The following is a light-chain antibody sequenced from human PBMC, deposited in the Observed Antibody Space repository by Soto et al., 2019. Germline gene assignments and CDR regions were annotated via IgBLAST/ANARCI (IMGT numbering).Light chain of an antibody. CDR2: DAS. CDR3: QQYKNWPPLT. CDR1: QSVSRH. V-gene: IGKV3-11*01. Sequence: EVVLTQSPATLSLSPGERATLSCRASQSVSRHLAWYQQKPGQAPRLLILDASDRATGIPARFSGSGSGTNFTPTISSLQSDDYAVYYCQQYKNWPPLTFGGGTKVDIK. J-gene: IGKJ4*01.